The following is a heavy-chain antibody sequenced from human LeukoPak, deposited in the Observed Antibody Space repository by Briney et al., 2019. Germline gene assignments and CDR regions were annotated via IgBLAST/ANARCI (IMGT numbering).Heavy chain of an antibody. D-gene: IGHD3-10*01. V-gene: IGHV3-11*01. CDR2: ISSSGSTI. CDR3: ARDSSSVWFGELSHFDY. J-gene: IGHJ4*02. CDR1: GFTFSDYY. Sequence: PGGSLRLSCTVSGFTFSDYYMSWIRQAPGKGLEWVSYISSSGSTIYYADSVKGRFTISRDNAKNSLYLQMNSLRAEDTAVYYCARDSSSVWFGELSHFDYWGQGTLVTVSS.